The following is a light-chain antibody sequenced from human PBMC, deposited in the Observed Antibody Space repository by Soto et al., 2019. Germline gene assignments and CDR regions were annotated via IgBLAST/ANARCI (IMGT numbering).Light chain of an antibody. Sequence: QSVLTQPASVSGSPGQSITISCTGTNSDVGGYDYVSWYQQHPGKAPKLMIYDVNYRPSGVSNRFSGSKSGNTASLTISGLQAEDEADYYCSSYTSSSTLYYVFGTGTKLTVL. J-gene: IGLJ1*01. V-gene: IGLV2-14*01. CDR3: SSYTSSSTLYYV. CDR2: DVN. CDR1: NSDVGGYDY.